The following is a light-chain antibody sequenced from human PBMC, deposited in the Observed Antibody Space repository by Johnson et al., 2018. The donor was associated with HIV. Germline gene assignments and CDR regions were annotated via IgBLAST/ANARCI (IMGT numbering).Light chain of an antibody. Sequence: QSVLTQPPSVSAAPGQKVTISCSGSSYNIGNNYVSWYQQLPGTAPKLLIYDNNKRPSGIPDRFSGSKSGTSATPGITGLQTGDEADYYCGTWDSSLSAYVFGTGTKVTVL. CDR3: GTWDSSLSAYV. CDR1: SYNIGNNY. CDR2: DNN. V-gene: IGLV1-51*01. J-gene: IGLJ1*01.